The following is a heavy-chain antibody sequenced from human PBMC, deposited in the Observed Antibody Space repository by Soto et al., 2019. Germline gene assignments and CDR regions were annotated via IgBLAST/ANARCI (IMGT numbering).Heavy chain of an antibody. V-gene: IGHV1-69*04. Sequence: GASVKVSCKASGGTFSSYTISWVRQAPGQGLEWMGRIIPILGIANYAQKFQGRVTITADKSTSTAYMELSSLRSEDTAVYYCARDRGYSYGYFDYWGQGTLVTVSS. CDR3: ARDRGYSYGYFDY. D-gene: IGHD5-18*01. J-gene: IGHJ4*02. CDR1: GGTFSSYT. CDR2: IIPILGIA.